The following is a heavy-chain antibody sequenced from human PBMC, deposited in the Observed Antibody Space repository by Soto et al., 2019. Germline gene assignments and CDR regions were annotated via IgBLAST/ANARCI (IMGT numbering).Heavy chain of an antibody. Sequence: EVQLVESGGGLVKPGGSLRLSCAASGFTFSSYSMNWVRQAPGKGLEWVSSISSSSSYIYNADSVKGRFTISRDNAKNSLYLQMNSLRAEDTAVYYCARDVYSSSRYFDYWGQGTLVTVSS. CDR1: GFTFSSYS. CDR2: ISSSSSYI. CDR3: ARDVYSSSRYFDY. D-gene: IGHD6-6*01. J-gene: IGHJ4*02. V-gene: IGHV3-21*01.